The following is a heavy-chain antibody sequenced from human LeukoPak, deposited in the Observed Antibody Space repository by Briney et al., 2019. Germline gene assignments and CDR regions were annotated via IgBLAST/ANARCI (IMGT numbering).Heavy chain of an antibody. D-gene: IGHD3-22*01. V-gene: IGHV1-69*05. CDR2: IIPIFGRA. Sequence: ASVKVSCKASGGTFSSYAISWARQAPGQGLEWMGRIIPIFGRANYAQKFQGRVTITTDESTSTAYMELSSLRSEDTAVYYCARDRPFPYYYDSSGYYSPAPYYYYYMDVWGKGTTVTVSS. CDR3: ARDRPFPYYYDSSGYYSPAPYYYYYMDV. J-gene: IGHJ6*03. CDR1: GGTFSSYA.